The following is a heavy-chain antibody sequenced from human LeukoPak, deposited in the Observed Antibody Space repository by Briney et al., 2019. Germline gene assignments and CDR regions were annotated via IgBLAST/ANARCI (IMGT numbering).Heavy chain of an antibody. J-gene: IGHJ4*02. CDR1: GGTFSSYA. D-gene: IGHD3-3*01. Sequence: GASVKVSCKASGGTFSSYAISWVRQAPGQGLEWMGGIIPIFGTANYAQKFQGRVTITADESTSTAYMELSSLRSEDTAVYYCARVYDFWSGYPIEGFDYWGQGTLVTVSS. CDR2: IIPIFGTA. CDR3: ARVYDFWSGYPIEGFDY. V-gene: IGHV1-69*13.